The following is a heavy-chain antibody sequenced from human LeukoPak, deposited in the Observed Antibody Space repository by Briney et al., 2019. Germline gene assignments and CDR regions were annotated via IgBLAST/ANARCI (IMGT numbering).Heavy chain of an antibody. CDR1: GFTFSSYA. V-gene: IGHV3-23*01. CDR3: AKDSLVSVYYYDSSGYYH. D-gene: IGHD3-22*01. J-gene: IGHJ5*02. CDR2: ISGSGGST. Sequence: GGSLRLSCVASGFTFSSYAMSWVRQAPGKGLEWVSAISGSGGSTYYADSVKGRFTISRDNSKNTLYLQMNSLRAEDTAVYYCAKDSLVSVYYYDSSGYYHWGQGTLVTVSS.